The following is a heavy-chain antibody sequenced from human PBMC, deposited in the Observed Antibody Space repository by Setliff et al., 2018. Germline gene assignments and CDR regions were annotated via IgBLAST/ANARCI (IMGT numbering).Heavy chain of an antibody. CDR1: GFSLSDFGVG. Sequence: SDPTLVNPTQTLTLTCSFSGFSLSDFGVGVGWIRQPPGKAPEWLALIYWDGDERYNSSLKNRLTIAKDISKSQVVLTMTNMDPADTGTYYCAHSLPYCYHTNCYFHFDFWGRGTPVTVSS. CDR3: AHSLPYCYHTNCYFHFDF. CDR2: IYWDGDE. J-gene: IGHJ4*02. V-gene: IGHV2-5*02. D-gene: IGHD3-3*01.